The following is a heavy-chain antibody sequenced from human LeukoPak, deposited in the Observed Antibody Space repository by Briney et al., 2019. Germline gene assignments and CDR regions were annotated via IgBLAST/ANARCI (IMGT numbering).Heavy chain of an antibody. D-gene: IGHD5-18*01. CDR3: ARWAGSYGHTYYFDY. J-gene: IGHJ4*02. CDR2: IYPGDSDT. Sequence: GESLKISCKGSGYSFTSYWIGWVRQMPGKGLEWMGIIYPGDSDTRYSPSFQGQVTISADKSISTAYLQWSSLKASDTAMYYCARWAGSYGHTYYFDYWGQGTLVTVSS. CDR1: GYSFTSYW. V-gene: IGHV5-51*01.